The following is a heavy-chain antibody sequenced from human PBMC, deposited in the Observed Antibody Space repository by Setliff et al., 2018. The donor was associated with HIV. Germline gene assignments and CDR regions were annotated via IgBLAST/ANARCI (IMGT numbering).Heavy chain of an antibody. J-gene: IGHJ6*02. CDR1: NGSISSGGYY. CDR2: IYYSGAT. V-gene: IGHV4-31*03. D-gene: IGHD2-15*01. Sequence: LSLTCTVSNGSISSGGYYWGWIRQHPGKGLEWIGYIYYSGATYYNPSLESRLDISVDTSKNQFSLRLNSVTAADSAVYYCARGSGDVFLIAASSGDVWGQGTTVTVSS. CDR3: ARGSGDVFLIAASSGDV.